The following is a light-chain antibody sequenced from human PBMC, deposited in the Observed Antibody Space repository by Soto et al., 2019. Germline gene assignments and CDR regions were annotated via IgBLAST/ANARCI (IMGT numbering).Light chain of an antibody. CDR1: SSDVGKYDR. V-gene: IGLV2-18*02. CDR2: EVT. CDR3: SSYTSASRYV. Sequence: LTQPPSVSGSPGQSVTISCTGTSSDVGKYDRVSWYQQPPGTAPRLIMYEVTNRPSGVPARFSGSKSGNTASLTISGLQAEDEADYFSSSYTSASRYVFGAGTKVTVL. J-gene: IGLJ1*01.